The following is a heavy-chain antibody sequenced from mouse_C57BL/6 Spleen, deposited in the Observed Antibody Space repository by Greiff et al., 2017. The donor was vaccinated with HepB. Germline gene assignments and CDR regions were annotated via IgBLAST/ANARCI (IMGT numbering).Heavy chain of an antibody. CDR3: ARDLGGTNYAMDY. CDR1: GFTFSSYA. V-gene: IGHV5-4*01. Sequence: EVKLMESGGGLVKPGGSLKLSCAASGFTFSSYAMSWVRQTPEKRLEWVATISDGGSYTYYPDNVKGRFTITRDNAKNNLYLQMSHLKSEDTAMYYCARDLGGTNYAMDYWGQGTSVTVSS. D-gene: IGHD4-1*01. CDR2: ISDGGSYT. J-gene: IGHJ4*01.